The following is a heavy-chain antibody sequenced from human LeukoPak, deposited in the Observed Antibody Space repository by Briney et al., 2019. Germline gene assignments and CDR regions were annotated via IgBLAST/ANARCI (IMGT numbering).Heavy chain of an antibody. CDR3: ARSTVVPRRPGPYYYYMDV. D-gene: IGHD3-16*02. CDR1: GGTFSSYA. CDR2: IIPIFGTA. J-gene: IGHJ6*03. Sequence: SVKVSCKASGGTFSSYAISWVRQTPGQGLEWMGGIIPIFGTANYAQKFQGRVTITTDESTSTAYMELSSLRSEDTAVYYCARSTVVPRRPGPYYYYMDVWGKGTTVTVSS. V-gene: IGHV1-69*05.